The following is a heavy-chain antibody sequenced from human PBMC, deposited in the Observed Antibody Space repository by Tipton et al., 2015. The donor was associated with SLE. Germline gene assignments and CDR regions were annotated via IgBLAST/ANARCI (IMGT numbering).Heavy chain of an antibody. CDR2: INHSGST. CDR3: AGGGLSGSPRGYYYYYMDV. D-gene: IGHD1-26*01. J-gene: IGHJ6*03. Sequence: TLSLTCAVYGASFSGYYWTWIRQPPGKGLEWIGEINHSGSTKYNPSLKSRVTISVDTSKNQFSLKLSSVTAADTAVYYCAGGGLSGSPRGYYYYYMDVWGKGTTVTVSS. CDR1: GASFSGYY. V-gene: IGHV4-34*01.